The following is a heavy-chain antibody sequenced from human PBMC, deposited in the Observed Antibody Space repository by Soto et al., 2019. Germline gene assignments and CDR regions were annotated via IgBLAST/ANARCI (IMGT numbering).Heavy chain of an antibody. D-gene: IGHD6-19*01. CDR3: ARPGIAVAGTSDAFDI. J-gene: IGHJ3*02. CDR2: IYYSGST. Sequence: SETLSLTCTVSGGSISSGGYYWSWIRQHPGKGLEWIGYIYYSGSTYYNPSLKSRVTISVDTSKNQFSLKLSSVTAADTAVYYCARPGIAVAGTSDAFDIWGQGTMVTVSS. CDR1: GGSISSGGYY. V-gene: IGHV4-31*03.